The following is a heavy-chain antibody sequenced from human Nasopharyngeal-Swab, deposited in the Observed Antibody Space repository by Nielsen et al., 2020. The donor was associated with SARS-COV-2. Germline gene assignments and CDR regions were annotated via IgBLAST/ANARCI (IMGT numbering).Heavy chain of an antibody. CDR3: ARGRGVVLDH. CDR2: ISSSSDDV. CDR1: GFTFRSAW. Sequence: GGSLRLSCAASGFTFRSAWMSWVRQAPGRGLEWVSSISSSSDDVYDADSVRGRFTISRDNAKNSLYLQMNSLRADDTAVYYCARGRGVVLDHWGQGTLVTVSS. J-gene: IGHJ4*02. V-gene: IGHV3-21*01. D-gene: IGHD3-10*01.